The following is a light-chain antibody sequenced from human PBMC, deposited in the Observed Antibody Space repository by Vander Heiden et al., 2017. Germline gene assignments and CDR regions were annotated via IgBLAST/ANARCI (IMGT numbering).Light chain of an antibody. Sequence: DIQMTQSPSTLSASVGDRVTITCRASQSISSWLAWYQQKPGKAPKLLIYKASSLESGVPSRFSGSGSGTEFTLTISSLQPDDFATYYCQQYKSYLLTFGGGTKVXIK. CDR2: KAS. V-gene: IGKV1-5*03. CDR3: QQYKSYLLT. CDR1: QSISSW. J-gene: IGKJ4*01.